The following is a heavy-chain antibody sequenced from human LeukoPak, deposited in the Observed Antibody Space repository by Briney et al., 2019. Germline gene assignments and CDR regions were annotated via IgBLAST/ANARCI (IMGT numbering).Heavy chain of an antibody. CDR3: ARDLSWGSLDY. Sequence: PGGSPRLSCAASGFTFSDYYMSWIRQAPGKGLEWVSYISSSGSTIYYADSVRGRFTISRDNAKNSLYLQMNSLRAEDTAVYYCARDLSWGSLDYWGQGTLVTVSS. J-gene: IGHJ4*02. CDR2: ISSSGSTI. D-gene: IGHD7-27*01. V-gene: IGHV3-11*04. CDR1: GFTFSDYY.